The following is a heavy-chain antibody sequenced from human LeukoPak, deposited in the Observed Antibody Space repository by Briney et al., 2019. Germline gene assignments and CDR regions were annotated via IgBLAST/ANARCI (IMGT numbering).Heavy chain of an antibody. J-gene: IGHJ4*02. CDR3: ARGAGLLWFGELLFAFDY. D-gene: IGHD3-10*01. V-gene: IGHV4-59*01. CDR1: GGSISSYY. CDR2: IYYSGST. Sequence: PAETLSLTCTVSGGSISSYYRSWVRQPPGKGLEWIAYIYYSGSTNYNPSLKSRVTISVDKSKHQISRKLSSVTAADTAGYYCARGAGLLWFGELLFAFDYWGQGTLVTVSS.